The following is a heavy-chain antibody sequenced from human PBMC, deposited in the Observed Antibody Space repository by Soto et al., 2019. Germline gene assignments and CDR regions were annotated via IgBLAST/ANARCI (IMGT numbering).Heavy chain of an antibody. Sequence: SETLSLTCAVYGGSFSGYYWSWIRQPPGKGLEWIGEINHSGSTNYNPSLKSRVTISVDTSKNQFSLKLSSVTAADTAVYYCARGVAYYYGSGSYYSSHYYYYYGMDVWGQGTTVTVSS. J-gene: IGHJ6*02. CDR1: GGSFSGYY. V-gene: IGHV4-34*01. CDR2: INHSGST. D-gene: IGHD3-10*01. CDR3: ARGVAYYYGSGSYYSSHYYYYYGMDV.